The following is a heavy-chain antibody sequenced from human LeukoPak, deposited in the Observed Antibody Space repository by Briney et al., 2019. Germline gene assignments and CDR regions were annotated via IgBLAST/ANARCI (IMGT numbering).Heavy chain of an antibody. Sequence: PGGSLRLSCAASGFTFSSYSMNWVRQAPRKGLEWVSYISSSSSTIYYADSVKGRFTISRDNSKNTLYLQMNSLRAEDTAVYYCARVGSKGVVVVVATGIDYWGQGTLVTVSS. J-gene: IGHJ4*02. CDR1: GFTFSSYS. CDR3: ARVGSKGVVVVVATGIDY. D-gene: IGHD2-15*01. V-gene: IGHV3-48*01. CDR2: ISSSSSTI.